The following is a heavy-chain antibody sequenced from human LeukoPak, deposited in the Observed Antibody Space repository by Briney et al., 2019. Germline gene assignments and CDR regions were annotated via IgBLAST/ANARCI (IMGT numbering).Heavy chain of an antibody. CDR1: GYSISSGYY. CDR2: IYHSGST. J-gene: IGHJ4*02. D-gene: IGHD3-22*01. V-gene: IGHV4-38-2*01. CDR3: ARHSWYYYDSSGQFDY. Sequence: PSETLSLTCAVSGYSISSGYYWGWIRQPPGKGLEWIGSIYHSGSTYYNPSLKSRVTISVDTSKNRFSLKLSSVTAADTAVYYCARHSWYYYDSSGQFDYWGQGTLVTVSS.